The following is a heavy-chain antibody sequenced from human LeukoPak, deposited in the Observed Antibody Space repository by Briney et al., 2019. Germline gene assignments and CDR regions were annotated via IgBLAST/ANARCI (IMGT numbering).Heavy chain of an antibody. J-gene: IGHJ4*02. CDR1: GFTFSSYG. Sequence: GGSLRLSCAASGFTFSSYGMSWVRQAPGKGLEWVSAISGSGGSTYYADSVKGRFTISRDNSKNTLYLQMNSLRAEDTAVYYCAKTKQRGIVVVVAALAFDYWGQGTLVTVSS. D-gene: IGHD2-15*01. V-gene: IGHV3-23*01. CDR3: AKTKQRGIVVVVAALAFDY. CDR2: ISGSGGST.